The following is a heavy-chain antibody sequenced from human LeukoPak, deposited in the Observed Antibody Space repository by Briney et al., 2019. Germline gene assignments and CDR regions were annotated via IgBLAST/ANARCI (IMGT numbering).Heavy chain of an antibody. J-gene: IGHJ4*02. V-gene: IGHV3-30*04. CDR1: VFTFSSYA. Sequence: GGSLRLSCAASVFTFSSYAMHWVRQAPGKGLEWVAVISYDGSNKYYADSVKGRFTISRDNSKNTLYLQMNSLRAEDTAVYYCARARLRYCSSTSCIFDYWGQGTLVTVSS. CDR3: ARARLRYCSSTSCIFDY. CDR2: ISYDGSNK. D-gene: IGHD2-2*01.